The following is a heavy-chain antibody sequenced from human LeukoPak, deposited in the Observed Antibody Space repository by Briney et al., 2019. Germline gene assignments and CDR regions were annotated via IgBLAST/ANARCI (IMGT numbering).Heavy chain of an antibody. J-gene: IGHJ4*02. D-gene: IGHD2-2*02. V-gene: IGHV3-30*02. Sequence: GGSLRLSCAASGFTFSTYGMHWVRQAPGKGLEWVAFIQYDGDFKYYADSVKGRFTISRGNSKNTLYLQMNSLRAEDTAVYYCAKTSDQLLYSKFDYWGQGTLVTVSS. CDR3: AKTSDQLLYSKFDY. CDR2: IQYDGDFK. CDR1: GFTFSTYG.